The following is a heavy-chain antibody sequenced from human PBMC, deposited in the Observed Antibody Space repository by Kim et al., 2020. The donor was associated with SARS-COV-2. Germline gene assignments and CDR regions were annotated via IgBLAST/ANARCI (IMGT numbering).Heavy chain of an antibody. CDR2: IGPYNGNT. CDR3: ARGGYYGSGSYYNIWFDP. V-gene: IGHV1-18*01. D-gene: IGHD3-10*01. Sequence: ASVKVSCKASGYTFTSYGISWVRQAPGQGLEWMGWIGPYNGNTNYAQKFQGRVAMTTDTSTTTAYMELRSLISDDTAVYYCARGGYYGSGSYYNIWFDPWGQGTLVTVSS. J-gene: IGHJ5*02. CDR1: GYTFTSYG.